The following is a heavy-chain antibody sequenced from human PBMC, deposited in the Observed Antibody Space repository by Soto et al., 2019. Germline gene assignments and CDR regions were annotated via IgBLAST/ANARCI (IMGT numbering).Heavy chain of an antibody. D-gene: IGHD2-8*02. CDR3: ARDKITGLFDY. CDR2: INHSGST. V-gene: IGHV4-4*02. J-gene: IGHJ4*02. CDR1: GGSISTFNW. Sequence: SETLSLICAVSGGSISTFNWWSWVRQPPGKGLEWIGEINHSGSTNYNPSLKSRVTISVDTSKNQFSLKLTSVTAADTAVYYCARDKITGLFDYWGQGTLVTVSS.